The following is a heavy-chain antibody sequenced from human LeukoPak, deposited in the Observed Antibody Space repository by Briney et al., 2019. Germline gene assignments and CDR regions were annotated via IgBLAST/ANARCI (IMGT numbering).Heavy chain of an antibody. V-gene: IGHV1-8*01. D-gene: IGHD6-25*01. CDR2: MNPNSGNT. Sequence: ASVKVSCKASGYTFTNYDINWVRQAIGQGLEWMGWMNPNSGNTGYAQKFQGRVTMSRNTSITTAYMELCSLRSEDTAVYYCARGSGYYYYYYMDVWGKGTTVTISS. J-gene: IGHJ6*03. CDR3: ARGSGYYYYYYMDV. CDR1: GYTFTNYD.